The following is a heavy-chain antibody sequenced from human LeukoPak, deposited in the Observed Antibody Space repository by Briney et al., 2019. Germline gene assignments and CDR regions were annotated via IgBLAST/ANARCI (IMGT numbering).Heavy chain of an antibody. Sequence: SETLSLTCSVSGASINGYYWSWIRQPAGKGLEWIGRFYYNWGIHYNPSLESRVTMSGDTSKNQVSLELTSLTAADTAVYYCARSIATTVTAFEYRGQGILVTVSS. V-gene: IGHV4-4*07. CDR1: GASINGYY. J-gene: IGHJ4*02. CDR3: ARSIATTVTAFEY. D-gene: IGHD4-17*01. CDR2: FYYNWGI.